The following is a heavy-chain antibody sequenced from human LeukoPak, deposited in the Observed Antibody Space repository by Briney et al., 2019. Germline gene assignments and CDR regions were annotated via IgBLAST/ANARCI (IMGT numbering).Heavy chain of an antibody. V-gene: IGHV3-48*04. CDR3: ARALPNPADY. Sequence: GGSLRLSCAASGFSFSSYSMNWVRQAPGKGLEWVSYISHTGTPVSYADSVKGRFTISRDNARNSLYLQMYSLRAEDTAVYYCARALPNPADYWGQGTLVTVSS. J-gene: IGHJ4*02. D-gene: IGHD1-14*01. CDR2: ISHTGTPV. CDR1: GFSFSSYS.